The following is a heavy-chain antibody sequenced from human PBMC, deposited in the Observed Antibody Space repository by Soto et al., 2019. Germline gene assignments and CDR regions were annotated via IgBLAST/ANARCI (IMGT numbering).Heavy chain of an antibody. CDR1: GYTFTSYY. D-gene: IGHD2-15*01. Sequence: QVQLVQSGAEVKKTGASVKVSCKASGYTFTSYYMNWVRQAPGQGLEWMGIINPNGGDTSYVQKFQGRVTVTRDTSTSTVYRELSSLRSEDTAVYYCALGGFDFWGQGTMVSVSS. V-gene: IGHV1-46*01. CDR2: INPNGGDT. J-gene: IGHJ3*01. CDR3: ALGGFDF.